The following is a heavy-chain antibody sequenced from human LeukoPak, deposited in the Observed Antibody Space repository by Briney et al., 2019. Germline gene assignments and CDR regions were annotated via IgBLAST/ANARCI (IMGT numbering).Heavy chain of an antibody. CDR2: IYTSGST. Sequence: SETLSLTCSVSGDSVSSGGYYWSWIRQPAGKGLEWIGRIYTSGSTNYNPSLKSRVTMSVDTSKNQFSLKLSSVTAADTAVYYCARSGNYGSGSYAHWFDPWGQGTLVTVSS. J-gene: IGHJ5*02. CDR3: ARSGNYGSGSYAHWFDP. D-gene: IGHD3-10*01. CDR1: GDSVSSGGYY. V-gene: IGHV4-61*02.